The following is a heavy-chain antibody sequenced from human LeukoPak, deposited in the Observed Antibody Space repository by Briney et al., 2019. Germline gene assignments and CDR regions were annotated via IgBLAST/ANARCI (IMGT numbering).Heavy chain of an antibody. CDR2: VYFSGST. Sequence: SETLSLTCTVSGGSISSSTYYWGWIRQPPGKGLEWIGTVYFSGSTYYNPSLKSRVTISVDTSKNQFSLKLSSVTAADTAVYYCARGSGYCSSTSCYEFDPWGQGTLVTVSS. CDR1: GGSISSSTYY. CDR3: ARGSGYCSSTSCYEFDP. V-gene: IGHV4-39*01. D-gene: IGHD2-2*01. J-gene: IGHJ5*02.